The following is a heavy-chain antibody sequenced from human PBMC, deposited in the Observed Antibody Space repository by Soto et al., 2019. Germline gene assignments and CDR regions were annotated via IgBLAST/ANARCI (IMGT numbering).Heavy chain of an antibody. CDR3: ARAPGAAIDY. Sequence: ASGKVSCRAAGYTFTSCAMHVGRQAPGQRREWMGWINAGNGNTKYSQKFQGRVTITRDTSASTAYMELSSLRSEDTAVYYCARAPGAAIDYWAQGTRVTASS. CDR1: GYTFTSCA. J-gene: IGHJ4*02. CDR2: INAGNGNT. V-gene: IGHV1-3*01.